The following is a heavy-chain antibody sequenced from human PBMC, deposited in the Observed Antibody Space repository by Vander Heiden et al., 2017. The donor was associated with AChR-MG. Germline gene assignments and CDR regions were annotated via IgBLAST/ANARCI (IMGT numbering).Heavy chain of an antibody. CDR2: ISSDGSSA. V-gene: IGHV3-23*01. D-gene: IGHD3-16*01. J-gene: IGHJ4*02. CDR1: GFYFPNFA. CDR3: TRLGTHRPTYGGFDS. Sequence: EVQVLESGGGLVQPGESLKLDCTASGFYFPNFAMAWVRQAPGKGLEWVSAISSDGSSAYYADTVRGRFTISRDNSDNKMFLHVNSLRVDDTATYYCTRLGTHRPTYGGFDSWGPGIVVTVSS.